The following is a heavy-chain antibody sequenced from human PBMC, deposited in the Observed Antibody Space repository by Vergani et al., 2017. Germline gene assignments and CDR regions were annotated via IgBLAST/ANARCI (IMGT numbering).Heavy chain of an antibody. J-gene: IGHJ5*02. CDR2: INHSGST. D-gene: IGHD4-23*01. CDR3: AGGDYGGRFDP. Sequence: VQLQQWGAGLLKPSETLSLTCAVYGGSFSGYYWSWIRQPPGKGLEWIGEINHSGSTNYNPPLKSRVAISVEASKNRFSLKVRTVTAADTAVYYCAGGDYGGRFDPWGQGTLVTVSS. CDR1: GGSFSGYY. V-gene: IGHV4-34*01.